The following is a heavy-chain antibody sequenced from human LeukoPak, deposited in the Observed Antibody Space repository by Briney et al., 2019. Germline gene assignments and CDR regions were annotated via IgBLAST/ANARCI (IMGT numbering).Heavy chain of an antibody. Sequence: GGSLRLSCAASGFTFSTYSMNWVRQAPGKGLEWVSYISSTSTIYYADSVKGRFTISRDNAKNSLYLQMNSLRAEDTAVYYCARRFDSWGQGTLVTVSS. CDR3: ARRFDS. CDR1: GFTFSTYS. CDR2: ISSTSTI. J-gene: IGHJ4*02. V-gene: IGHV3-48*01.